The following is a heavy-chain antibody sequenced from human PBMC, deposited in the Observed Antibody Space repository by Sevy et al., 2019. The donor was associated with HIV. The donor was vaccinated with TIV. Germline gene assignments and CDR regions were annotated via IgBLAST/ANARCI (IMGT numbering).Heavy chain of an antibody. CDR2: ISGSGGST. J-gene: IGHJ6*02. V-gene: IGHV3-23*01. Sequence: GGSLRLSCAASGFTFSSYAMSWVRQAPGKGLEWVSAISGSGGSTYYADSVKGRFTITRDNSKNTQYLQTNSLRAEDTDVYYCAKVAVTNYYYYDGMDVWGQGTTVTVSS. CDR3: AKVAVTNYYYYDGMDV. CDR1: GFTFSSYA. D-gene: IGHD4-17*01.